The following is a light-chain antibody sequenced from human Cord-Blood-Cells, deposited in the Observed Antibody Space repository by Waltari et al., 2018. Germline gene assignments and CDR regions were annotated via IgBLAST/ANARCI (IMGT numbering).Light chain of an antibody. CDR1: SSDVGSYNL. CDR2: EGS. J-gene: IGLJ3*02. V-gene: IGLV2-23*01. CDR3: CSYAGSSTLWV. Sequence: QSALTQPASVSGSPGQSITISCTGTSSDVGSYNLVSWYQQHPGKAPKLMIFEGSKRPSGVSTRFSGSQSGNTASLTIPGLHAEDEADYYCCSYAGSSTLWVFGGGTKLTVL.